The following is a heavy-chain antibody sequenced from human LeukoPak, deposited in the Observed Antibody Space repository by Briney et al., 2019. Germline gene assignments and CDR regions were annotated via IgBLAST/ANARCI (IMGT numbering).Heavy chain of an antibody. V-gene: IGHV4-59*07. CDR1: GGSISSYY. CDR2: FYYSGST. CDR3: ARGRAAMRFDY. J-gene: IGHJ4*02. Sequence: KSSDTLSLTCTLSGGSISSYYWSWIRQPPGKGREWIGYFYYSGSTNYNPSLESRVTISVDTSKNQFSLKLSSVTAADTAVYYCARGRAAMRFDYWGQGTLVTVSS. D-gene: IGHD5-18*01.